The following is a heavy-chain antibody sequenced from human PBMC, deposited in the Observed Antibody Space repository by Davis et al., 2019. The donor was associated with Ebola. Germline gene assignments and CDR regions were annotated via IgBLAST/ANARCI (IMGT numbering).Heavy chain of an antibody. CDR3: ARGPSTGNSFTY. D-gene: IGHD4-23*01. J-gene: IGHJ4*02. V-gene: IGHV3-48*01. Sequence: GESLKISCVASGFTFSDYLMNWVRQAPGKGLEWVSAISSTGTTIYYADSVRGRFTISRDNSKNTLYLQMNSLRAEDTAVYYCARGPSTGNSFTYWGQGTLVTVSS. CDR2: ISSTGTTI. CDR1: GFTFSDYL.